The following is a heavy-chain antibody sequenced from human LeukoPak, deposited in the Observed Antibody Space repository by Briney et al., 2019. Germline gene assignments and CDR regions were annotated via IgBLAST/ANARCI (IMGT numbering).Heavy chain of an antibody. CDR2: MNPNSGNT. CDR3: ARGRPITMVRGVIIWPLSGYYYYYYMDV. Sequence: GASVKVSCKASGYTFTSYDINWVRQATGQGLEWMGWMNPNSGNTGYAQKFQGRVTMTRNTSISTAYMELSSLRSEDTAVYYCARGRPITMVRGVIIWPLSGYYYYYYMDVWGKGTTVTISS. V-gene: IGHV1-8*01. CDR1: GYTFTSYD. J-gene: IGHJ6*03. D-gene: IGHD3-10*01.